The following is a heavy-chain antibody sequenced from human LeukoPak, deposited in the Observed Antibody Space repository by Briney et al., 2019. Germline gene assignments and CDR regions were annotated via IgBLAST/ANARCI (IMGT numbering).Heavy chain of an antibody. CDR1: GFTFSSIA. D-gene: IGHD1-26*01. CDR2: ISGSGGGT. V-gene: IGHV3-23*01. J-gene: IGHJ4*02. Sequence: GGSLRLSCAASGFTFSSIAMSWVRQAPDKGLEWVSTISGSGGGTYYADSVKGRFTISRDDSKNTLYLQMNSLRADDTAAYYCAKDLGRYRNNFFDYWGQGNLVTVSS. CDR3: AKDLGRYRNNFFDY.